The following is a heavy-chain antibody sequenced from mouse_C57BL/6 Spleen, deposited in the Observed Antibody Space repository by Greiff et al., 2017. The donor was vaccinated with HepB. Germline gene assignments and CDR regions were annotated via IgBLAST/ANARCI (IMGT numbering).Heavy chain of an antibody. D-gene: IGHD2-4*01. V-gene: IGHV1-50*01. J-gene: IGHJ2*01. CDR2: IDPSDSYT. CDR1: GYTFTSYW. CDR3: ARKGPYDSPDY. Sequence: QVQLQQPGAELVKPGASVKLSCKASGYTFTSYWMQWVKQRPGQGLEWIGEIDPSDSYTNYNQKFKGKATLTVDTSSSTAYMQLSSLTSEDSAVYYCARKGPYDSPDYWGQGTTLTVSS.